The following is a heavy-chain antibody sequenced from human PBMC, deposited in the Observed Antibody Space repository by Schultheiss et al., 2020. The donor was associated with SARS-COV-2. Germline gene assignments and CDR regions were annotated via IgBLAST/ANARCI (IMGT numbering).Heavy chain of an antibody. V-gene: IGHV3-48*01. CDR2: ISTGGSTI. CDR3: ARAAVYYYGMDV. Sequence: GESLKISCAASGFTFSSYWMHWVRQAPGKGLVWVSYISTGGSTIYYADSVKGRFTISRDNSKNTLYLQMNSLRAEDTAVYYCARAAVYYYGMDVWGQGTTVTVSS. J-gene: IGHJ6*02. D-gene: IGHD6-13*01. CDR1: GFTFSSYW.